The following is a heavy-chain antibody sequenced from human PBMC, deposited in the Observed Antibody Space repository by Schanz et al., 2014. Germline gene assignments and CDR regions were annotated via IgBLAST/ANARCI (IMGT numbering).Heavy chain of an antibody. CDR3: ARDTTWRLDL. Sequence: QVQLQESGPGLVKPSQTLSLTCTVSGGSVSSGGDYWSWIRQHPGKALEWVGRVFPNGITNYNPSLKSRVPISLNTSKNHSSLTLTSLTAADTAVYYCARDTTWRLDLWGRGTLVTVSS. V-gene: IGHV4-61*02. CDR2: VFPNGIT. D-gene: IGHD1-1*01. J-gene: IGHJ2*01. CDR1: GGSVSSGGDY.